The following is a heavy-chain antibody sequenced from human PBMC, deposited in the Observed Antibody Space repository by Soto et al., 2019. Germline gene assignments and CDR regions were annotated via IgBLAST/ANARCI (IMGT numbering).Heavy chain of an antibody. Sequence: SETLSLTCTVSGGSVSSGSYYWSWIRQPPGKGLEWIGYIYYSGSTNYNPSLKSRVTISVDTSKNQFSLKLSSVTAADTAVYYCAREAGGFGESADYWGQGTLVTVSS. CDR1: GGSVSSGSYY. J-gene: IGHJ4*02. CDR3: AREAGGFGESADY. D-gene: IGHD3-10*01. V-gene: IGHV4-61*01. CDR2: IYYSGST.